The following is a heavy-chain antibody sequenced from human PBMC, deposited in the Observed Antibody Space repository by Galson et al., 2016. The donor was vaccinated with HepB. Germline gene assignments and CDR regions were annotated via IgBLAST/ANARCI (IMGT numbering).Heavy chain of an antibody. CDR3: AGHLSTPGTRGFDC. D-gene: IGHD6-13*01. Sequence: SETLSLTCTVSGASISGYYLSWIRQPPGKGLEWIGYIYYSGRTNYNPSLKSRVTISVDTSKNQFSLKLSSVTAADTAVFYCAGHLSTPGTRGFDCWGQGTLVTVSS. J-gene: IGHJ4*02. CDR2: IYYSGRT. CDR1: GASISGYY. V-gene: IGHV4-59*01.